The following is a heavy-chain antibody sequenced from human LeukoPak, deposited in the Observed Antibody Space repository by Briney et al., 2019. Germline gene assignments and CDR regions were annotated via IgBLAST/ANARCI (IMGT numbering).Heavy chain of an antibody. V-gene: IGHV1-2*02. Sequence: ASVKVSCKASGYTFTGYYMHWVRQAPGQGLEWMGWINPNSGGTNYAQKFQGRVTMTRDTSISTAYMELSRLRSDDTAVYYCARVSLAGATEFDYWGQGTLVTVSS. CDR3: ARVSLAGATEFDY. CDR2: INPNSGGT. CDR1: GYTFTGYY. D-gene: IGHD1-26*01. J-gene: IGHJ4*02.